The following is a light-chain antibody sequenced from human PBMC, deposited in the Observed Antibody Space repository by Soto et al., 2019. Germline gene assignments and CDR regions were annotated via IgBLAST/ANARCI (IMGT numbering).Light chain of an antibody. CDR3: SSYTSSSTSVV. CDR1: SSDVGGYNY. V-gene: IGLV2-14*01. CDR2: DVS. Sequence: QPASVSGSPGQSITISCTGTSSDVGGYNYVSWYQQHPGKAPKLMIYDVSNRPSGVSNRFSGSKSGNTASLTISGLQAEDEADYYCSSYTSSSTSVVFGGGTKLTVL. J-gene: IGLJ2*01.